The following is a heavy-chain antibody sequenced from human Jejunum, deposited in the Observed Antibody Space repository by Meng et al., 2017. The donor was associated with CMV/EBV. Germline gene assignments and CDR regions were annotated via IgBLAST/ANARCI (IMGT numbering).Heavy chain of an antibody. D-gene: IGHD3-3*01. V-gene: IGHV3-48*03. Sequence: SVSTYEMNWVRQAPGKGLGWISYIGGGDTTIHADSVKGRFTVSRDNAKNSLYLQMNSLSAEDTAVYFCARQNYHYWSDYSVFLDLWGQGALVTVSS. CDR1: SVSTYE. CDR3: ARQNYHYWSDYSVFLDL. CDR2: IGGGDTT. J-gene: IGHJ4*02.